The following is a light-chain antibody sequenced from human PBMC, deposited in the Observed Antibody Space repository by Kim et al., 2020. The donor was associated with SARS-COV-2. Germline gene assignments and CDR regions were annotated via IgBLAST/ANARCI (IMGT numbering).Light chain of an antibody. V-gene: IGKV3-15*01. CDR3: LQYKNWPPYT. CDR2: GAS. Sequence: VSPGGRATLPCRASQSISSNLAWYQQKPGQTPRLLIYGASTRATGIPARFSGSGSGTEFALTISSLQSEDFAVYYCLQYKNWPPYTFGQGTKLEI. CDR1: QSISSN. J-gene: IGKJ2*01.